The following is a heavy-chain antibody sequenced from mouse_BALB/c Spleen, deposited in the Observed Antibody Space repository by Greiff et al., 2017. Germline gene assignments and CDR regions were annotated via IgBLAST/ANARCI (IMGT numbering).Heavy chain of an antibody. CDR2: IDPENGDT. V-gene: IGHV14-4*02. Sequence: EVQLQESGAELVRSGASVKLSCTASGFNIKDYYMHWVKQRPEQGLEWIGWIDPENGDTEYAPKFQGKATMTADTSSNTAYLQLSSLTSEDTAVYYCNAGYDGFDYWGQGTTLTVSS. D-gene: IGHD2-2*01. J-gene: IGHJ2*01. CDR1: GFNIKDYY. CDR3: NAGYDGFDY.